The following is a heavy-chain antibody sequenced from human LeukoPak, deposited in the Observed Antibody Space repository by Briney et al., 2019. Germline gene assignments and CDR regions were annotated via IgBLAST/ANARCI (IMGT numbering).Heavy chain of an antibody. V-gene: IGHV3-7*01. Sequence: GGSLRLSCAASGFTFSSYWMNWVRQAPGRGLEGVANINQDGSEKYYVDSVKGRFTVSRDNAKNSLYLQMNSLRAEDTAVYYCARRGSGYSFSWYLLDVWGQGTLVPVSS. CDR3: ARRGSGYSFSWYLLDV. CDR1: GFTFSSYW. D-gene: IGHD6-13*01. J-gene: IGHJ4*02. CDR2: INQDGSEK.